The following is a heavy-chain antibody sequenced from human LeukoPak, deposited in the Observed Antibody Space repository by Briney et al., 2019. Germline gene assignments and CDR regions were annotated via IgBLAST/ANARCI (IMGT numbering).Heavy chain of an antibody. CDR2: IYTSGST. D-gene: IGHD6-19*01. CDR1: GGSISSGSYY. CDR3: ARGAGIAVAGYYMDV. J-gene: IGHJ6*03. V-gene: IGHV4-61*02. Sequence: SETLSLPCTVSGGSISSGSYYWSWIRQPAGKGLEWIGRIYTSGSTNYNPSLKSRVTISVDTSKNQFSLKLSSVTAADTAVYYCARGAGIAVAGYYMDVWGKGTTVTVSS.